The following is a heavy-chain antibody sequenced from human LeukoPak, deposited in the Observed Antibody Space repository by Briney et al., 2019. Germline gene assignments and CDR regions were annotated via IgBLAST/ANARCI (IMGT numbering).Heavy chain of an antibody. V-gene: IGHV4-59*01. CDR2: IYYSGST. CDR3: ARGMTQEYYYYYYYMDV. J-gene: IGHJ6*03. Sequence: SETLSLTCTVSGGSISSYYWSWIRQPPGKGLGWIGYIYYSGSTNYNPSRKSRVTISVDTSKNQFSLKLSSVTAADTAVYYCARGMTQEYYYYYYYMDVWGKGTTVTVSS. CDR1: GGSISSYY.